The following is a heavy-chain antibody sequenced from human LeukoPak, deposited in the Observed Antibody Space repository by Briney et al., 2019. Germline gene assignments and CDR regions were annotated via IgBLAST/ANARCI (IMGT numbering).Heavy chain of an antibody. V-gene: IGHV3-23*01. CDR3: AREYTSGWYVVDY. J-gene: IGHJ4*02. Sequence: GGSLRLSCAASGFTFSSYAMSWVRQAPGEGLQWVSAISDGGGSTYYADSVKGRFTISRDNSKNTLYLQMSGLRAEDTALYYCAREYTSGWYVVDYWGQGTLVTVSS. D-gene: IGHD6-19*01. CDR1: GFTFSSYA. CDR2: ISDGGGST.